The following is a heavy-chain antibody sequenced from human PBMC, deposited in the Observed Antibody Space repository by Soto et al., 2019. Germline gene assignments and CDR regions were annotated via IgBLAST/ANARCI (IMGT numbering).Heavy chain of an antibody. CDR3: ARDHYYDSSGSQPDY. V-gene: IGHV3-33*01. D-gene: IGHD3-22*01. J-gene: IGHJ4*02. Sequence: GSLRLSCVASGFTFSNYGMHWVRQAPGKGLEWVAVIWNDGSNKYFADSVKGRFTISRYNSKNTLYLQMDNLRAEDTAVYYCARDHYYDSSGSQPDYWGQGTLVTVSS. CDR1: GFTFSNYG. CDR2: IWNDGSNK.